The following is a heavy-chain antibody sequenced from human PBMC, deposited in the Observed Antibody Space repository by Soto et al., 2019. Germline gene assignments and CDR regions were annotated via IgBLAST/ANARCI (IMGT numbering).Heavy chain of an antibody. Sequence: KASETLSLTCTVSGGSISSSSYYWGWIRQPPGKGLEWIGSIYYRGSTYYNPSLKSRVTISVDTSKNRFSLKLRSVTAADPAVYYCARHEARPRLYAYAPNWGQGTLVTVSS. D-gene: IGHD3-16*01. CDR1: GGSISSSSYY. V-gene: IGHV4-39*01. CDR2: IYYRGST. CDR3: ARHEARPRLYAYAPN. J-gene: IGHJ4*02.